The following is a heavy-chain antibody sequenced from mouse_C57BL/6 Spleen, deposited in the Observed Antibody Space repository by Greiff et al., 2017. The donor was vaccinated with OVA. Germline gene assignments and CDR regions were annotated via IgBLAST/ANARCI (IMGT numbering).Heavy chain of an antibody. CDR1: GYTFTSYW. D-gene: IGHD3-2*02. Sequence: VQLQQPGAELVKPGASVKMSCKASGYTFTSYWITWVKQRPGQGLEWIGDIYPGSGSTNYNEKFKSKATLTVDTSSSTAYMQLSSLTSEDSAVYYCAIDSSGSLYYFDYWGQGTTLTVSS. V-gene: IGHV1-55*01. J-gene: IGHJ2*01. CDR2: IYPGSGST. CDR3: AIDSSGSLYYFDY.